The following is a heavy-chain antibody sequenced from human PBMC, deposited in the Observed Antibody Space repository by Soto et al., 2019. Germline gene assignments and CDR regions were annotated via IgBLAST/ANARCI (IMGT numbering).Heavy chain of an antibody. CDR3: ARGGISHWAYFYYMDV. V-gene: IGHV4-34*01. J-gene: IGHJ6*03. CDR2: INHLGSI. Sequence: KPSETLSLTCVVSGGSLSDYFWSWIRQPPGMALEWIGEINHLGSINYNPSLKSRVTMSVDTSKNQFSLTLNSVTAADTATYYCARGGISHWAYFYYMDVWDRGTTVTSP. D-gene: IGHD2-21*01. CDR1: GGSLSDYF.